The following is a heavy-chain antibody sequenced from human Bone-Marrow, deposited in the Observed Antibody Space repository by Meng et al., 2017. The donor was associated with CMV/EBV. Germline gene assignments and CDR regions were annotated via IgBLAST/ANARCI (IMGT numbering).Heavy chain of an antibody. V-gene: IGHV1-18*01. CDR2: ISGYSSTT. D-gene: IGHD4-23*01. Sequence: GAVKVSCKASGYTLNTSGFSWVRQAPGQGLEWMGWISGYSSTTKYAQNFQGRITMTTDTTTSTTYMELRSLRSDDTAIYYCARQLNSAVSPIDAWGQGTLVTVSS. CDR3: ARQLNSAVSPIDA. CDR1: GYTLNTSG. J-gene: IGHJ5*02.